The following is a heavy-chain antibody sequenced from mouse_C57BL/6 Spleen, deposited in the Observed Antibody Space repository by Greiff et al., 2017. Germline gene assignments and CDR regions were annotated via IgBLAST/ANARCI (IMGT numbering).Heavy chain of an antibody. CDR3: ARDYYYGSSYYAMDY. Sequence: QVQLQQSGAELVRPGTSVKVSCKASGYAFTNYLIEWVKQRPGQGLEWIGVINPGSGGTNYNEKFKGKATLTADKSSSTAYMQLSSLTSEDSAVYFCARDYYYGSSYYAMDYWGQGTSVTVSS. CDR1: GYAFTNYL. V-gene: IGHV1-54*01. J-gene: IGHJ4*01. CDR2: INPGSGGT. D-gene: IGHD1-1*01.